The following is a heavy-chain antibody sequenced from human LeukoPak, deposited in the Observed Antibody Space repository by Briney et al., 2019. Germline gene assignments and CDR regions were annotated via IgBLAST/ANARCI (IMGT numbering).Heavy chain of an antibody. CDR2: MNPNSGNT. J-gene: IGHJ3*02. D-gene: IGHD3-10*01. CDR3: ARGQRLLWFGELSAEDDDAFDI. V-gene: IGHV1-8*02. CDR1: GYTFTSYD. Sequence: ASVKVSCKASGYTFTSYDINWVRQATGQGLEWMGWMNPNSGNTGYAQKFQGRVTMTRNTSISTAYMELSSLRSEDTAVYYCARGQRLLWFGELSAEDDDAFDIWGQGTMVTVSS.